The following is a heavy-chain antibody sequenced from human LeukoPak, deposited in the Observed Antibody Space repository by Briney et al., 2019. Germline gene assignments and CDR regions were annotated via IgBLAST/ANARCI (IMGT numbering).Heavy chain of an antibody. Sequence: ASVKVSCKASGYTFTSYYMHWVRQAPGQGLEWMGIINPGGGSTSYAQKFQGRVTMTRDTSTSTVYMELSSLRSEDTAVYYCARDKSRQQLPPTSDYWGQGTLVTVSS. D-gene: IGHD6-13*01. J-gene: IGHJ4*02. CDR1: GYTFTSYY. V-gene: IGHV1-46*03. CDR2: INPGGGST. CDR3: ARDKSRQQLPPTSDY.